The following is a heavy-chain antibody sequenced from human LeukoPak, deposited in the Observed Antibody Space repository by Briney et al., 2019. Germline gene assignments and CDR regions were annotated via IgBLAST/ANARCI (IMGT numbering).Heavy chain of an antibody. J-gene: IGHJ5*02. CDR3: ARQGLWSELLYNWLDP. Sequence: GESLKISCKGSGYSFTSYWIGWVRQMPGKGLEWMGIIYPGDSDTRYIPSFQGQVTISADKSISTAYLQWSSLKASDTAMYYCARQGLWSELLYNWLDPWGQGTLVTVSS. CDR2: IYPGDSDT. V-gene: IGHV5-51*01. CDR1: GYSFTSYW. D-gene: IGHD3-10*01.